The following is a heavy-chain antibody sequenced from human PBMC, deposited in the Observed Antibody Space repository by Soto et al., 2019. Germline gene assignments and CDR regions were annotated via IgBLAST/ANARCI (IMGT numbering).Heavy chain of an antibody. J-gene: IGHJ3*02. V-gene: IGHV2-5*01. CDR2: IYWNDDK. D-gene: IGHD3-22*01. CDR3: AHDYYDSSTYYPHDAFDI. Sequence: SGPTLVNPTQTLTLTCSFSVFSLTTSDMGVGWIRQSPGQALEWLALIYWNDDKRYSPSLKSRLTITKGTSKNQVVLTMTNMDPVDTATYYCAHDYYDSSTYYPHDAFDIWGQGTLVTVS. CDR1: VFSLTTSDMG.